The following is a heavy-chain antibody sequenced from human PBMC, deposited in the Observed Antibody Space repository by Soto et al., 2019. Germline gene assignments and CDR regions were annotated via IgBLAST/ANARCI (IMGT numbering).Heavy chain of an antibody. CDR2: IKSKTDGGTT. CDR3: TTAVDTAIVLIGGDYFDY. V-gene: IGHV3-15*07. Sequence: EVQLVESGGGLVKPGGSLRLSCAASGFTFSNAWMNWVRQAPGKGLEWVGRIKSKTDGGTTDYAAPVKGRFTISRDDSKNTRYLQMNSLKTEDTAVYYCTTAVDTAIVLIGGDYFDYWGQGTLVTVSS. J-gene: IGHJ4*02. CDR1: GFTFSNAW. D-gene: IGHD5-18*01.